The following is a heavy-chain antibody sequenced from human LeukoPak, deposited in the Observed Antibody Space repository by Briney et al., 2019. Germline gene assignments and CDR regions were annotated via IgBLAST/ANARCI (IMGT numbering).Heavy chain of an antibody. V-gene: IGHV3-23*01. CDR1: GFTFSSYV. D-gene: IGHD3-10*01. Sequence: GGSLRLSCAASGFTFSSYVMSWVRQAPGKGLEWVSAISGSGGSAYYADSVNGRFAISRDNSKNTLYLQMNSLRAEDTAVYYCAKGLYYHGSGSYVFDYWGQGTLVTVSS. J-gene: IGHJ4*02. CDR2: ISGSGGSA. CDR3: AKGLYYHGSGSYVFDY.